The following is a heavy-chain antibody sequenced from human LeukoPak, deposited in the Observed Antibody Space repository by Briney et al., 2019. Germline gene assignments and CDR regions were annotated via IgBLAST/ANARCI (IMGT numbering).Heavy chain of an antibody. CDR3: AAEGSGYYHSHYYYGMDV. D-gene: IGHD3-22*01. CDR2: TYYRSKWYN. V-gene: IGHV6-1*01. J-gene: IGHJ6*02. Sequence: SQTLSLTCAISGDSVSSNSAAWNWIRQSPSRGLEWLGRTYYRSKWYNDYAVSVKSRITINPDASKNQFSLQLKSVTPEDTAVYYCAAEGSGYYHSHYYYGMDVWGQGTTVTVSS. CDR1: GDSVSSNSAA.